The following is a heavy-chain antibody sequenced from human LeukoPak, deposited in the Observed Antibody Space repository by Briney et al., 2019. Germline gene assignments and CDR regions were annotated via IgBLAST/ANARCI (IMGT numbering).Heavy chain of an antibody. J-gene: IGHJ3*02. CDR1: GFTFGDYA. V-gene: IGHV3-9*01. CDR2: ISWNSGSI. CDR3: AKDIHDFWSGYWGAFDI. Sequence: GGSLRLSCAASGFTFGDYAMPWVRQAPGKGLEWVSGISWNSGSIGYADSVKGRFTISRDNAKNSLYLQMNSLRAEDTALYYCAKDIHDFWSGYWGAFDIWGQGTMVTVSS. D-gene: IGHD3-3*01.